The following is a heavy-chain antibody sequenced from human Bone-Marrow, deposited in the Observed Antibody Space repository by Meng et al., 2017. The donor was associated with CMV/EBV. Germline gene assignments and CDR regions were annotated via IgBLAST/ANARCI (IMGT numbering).Heavy chain of an antibody. CDR1: GFTFSSYS. V-gene: IGHV3-21*01. CDR3: ARDPDHSHGGSGRCLDY. J-gene: IGHJ4*02. CDR2: ITSSSTLI. D-gene: IGHD3-10*01. Sequence: GESLKISCAASGFTFSSYSMNWVRQTPGKGLEWLSFITSSSTLIYQADSVKGRFTVSRDNAKNSLYLQMNSLRAEDTAIYYCARDPDHSHGGSGRCLDYWGQGALVTVSS.